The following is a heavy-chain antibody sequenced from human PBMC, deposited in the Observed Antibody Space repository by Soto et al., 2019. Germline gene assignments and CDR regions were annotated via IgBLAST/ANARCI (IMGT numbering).Heavy chain of an antibody. Sequence: ASVKVSCKASGYTFTSYDINWVRQATGQGLEWMGWMNPNSGNTGYAQKFRGRVTMTRNTSISTAYMELSSLRSEDTAVYYCARGPSYYDFWSGYHYYYMDVWGKGTTVTVSS. CDR2: MNPNSGNT. J-gene: IGHJ6*03. D-gene: IGHD3-3*01. V-gene: IGHV1-8*01. CDR3: ARGPSYYDFWSGYHYYYMDV. CDR1: GYTFTSYD.